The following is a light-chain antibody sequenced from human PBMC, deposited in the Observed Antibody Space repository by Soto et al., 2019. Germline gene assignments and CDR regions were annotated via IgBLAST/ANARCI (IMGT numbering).Light chain of an antibody. Sequence: EMVMTQSPATLSVSPGERVPLSCRASRSISSNLAWYQQKPGQAPRLLIYGASTSATGIPARFSGSGSGTEFTLTINSLQSEDFAMYYCQPHNNWPVVTFGGGTRVEIK. J-gene: IGKJ4*01. CDR3: QPHNNWPVVT. V-gene: IGKV3-15*01. CDR1: RSISSN. CDR2: GAS.